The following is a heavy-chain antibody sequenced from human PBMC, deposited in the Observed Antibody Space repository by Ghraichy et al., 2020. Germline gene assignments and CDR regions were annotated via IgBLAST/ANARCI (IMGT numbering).Heavy chain of an antibody. CDR3: ARDSVVVPVAHGAFDI. D-gene: IGHD2-2*01. CDR2: IHASGRT. CDR1: GVSINTHY. V-gene: IGHV4-59*11. Sequence: SETLSLTCTVSGVSINTHYWTWIRQPPGKGLEYIGFIHASGRTNYSPSLRSRVTISVDTSKNQVSLKLTSVSAADTAVYYCARDSVVVPVAHGAFDIWGQGTTVSVSS. J-gene: IGHJ3*02.